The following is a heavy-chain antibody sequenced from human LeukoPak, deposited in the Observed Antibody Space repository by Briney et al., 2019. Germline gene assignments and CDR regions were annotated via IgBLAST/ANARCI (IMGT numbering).Heavy chain of an antibody. CDR2: ISISGGST. CDR3: AKRLWNGDSVSALFDS. J-gene: IGHJ4*02. CDR1: GFTFSNYG. Sequence: GGSLRLSCAASGFTFSNYGMSWVRQAPGRGLEGVSPISISGGSTYYTGSVKGRFTVSRDNSKNTLYLQMNSLRGDDTALYYCAKRLWNGDSVSALFDSSGQGTLVTVSS. D-gene: IGHD2-21*02. V-gene: IGHV3-23*01.